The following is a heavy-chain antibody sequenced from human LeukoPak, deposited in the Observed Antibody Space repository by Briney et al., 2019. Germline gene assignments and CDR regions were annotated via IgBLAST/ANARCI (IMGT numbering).Heavy chain of an antibody. CDR1: GFTVSGNY. J-gene: IGHJ6*03. CDR2: ISSSRTI. CDR3: ARADYYYMDV. Sequence: GSLRLSCAASGFTVSGNYMSWVRQAPGKGLEWVSYISSSRTIYYADSVKGRFTISRDNAKNSLYLQMNSLRAEDTAVYYCARADYYYMDVWGKGTTVTVSS. V-gene: IGHV3-69-1*01.